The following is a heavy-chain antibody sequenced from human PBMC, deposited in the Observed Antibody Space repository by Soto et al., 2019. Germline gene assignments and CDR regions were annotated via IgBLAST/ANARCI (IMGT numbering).Heavy chain of an antibody. V-gene: IGHV3-30-3*01. CDR1: GFTFSSYA. J-gene: IGHJ4*02. CDR3: ARDLNPGFDY. CDR2: ISYDGSNK. Sequence: PGGSLRLSCAASGFTFSSYAMHWVRQAPGKGLEWVAVISYDGSNKYYADSVKGRFTISRDNSKNTLYLQMNSLRAEDTAVYYCARDLNPGFDYWGQGTLVTVSS. D-gene: IGHD3-10*01.